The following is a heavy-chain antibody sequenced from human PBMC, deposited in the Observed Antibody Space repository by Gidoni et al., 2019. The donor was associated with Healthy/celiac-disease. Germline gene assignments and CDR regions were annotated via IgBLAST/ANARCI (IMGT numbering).Heavy chain of an antibody. Sequence: GLEWVANIKQDGSEKYYVDSVKGRFTISRDNAKNSLYLQMNSLRAEDTAVYYCARVVLRYFDWLFPHNWFDPWGQGTLVTVSS. D-gene: IGHD3-9*01. J-gene: IGHJ5*02. V-gene: IGHV3-7*01. CDR2: IKQDGSEK. CDR3: ARVVLRYFDWLFPHNWFDP.